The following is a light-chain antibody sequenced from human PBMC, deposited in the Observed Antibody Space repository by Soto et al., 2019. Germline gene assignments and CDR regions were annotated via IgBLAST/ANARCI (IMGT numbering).Light chain of an antibody. CDR3: QQYYTLPFT. CDR1: RSILDSSINQNR. Sequence: DIVMTQSPGSLAVSLGERATFNCKSSRSILDSSINQNRLAWYQQRPGQPPKLLIFWASTRESGVPDRFSGSGSGTDFTLTISSLQAEDVAVYSCQQYYTLPFTFGPGSKVDIK. CDR2: WAS. J-gene: IGKJ3*01. V-gene: IGKV4-1*01.